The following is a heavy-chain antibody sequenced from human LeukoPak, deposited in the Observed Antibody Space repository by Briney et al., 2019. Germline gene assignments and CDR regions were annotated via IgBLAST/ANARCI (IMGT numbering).Heavy chain of an antibody. Sequence: GGTLRLSCAASGFTFSSYGMSWVRQAPGKGLEWVSAISGSGGSTYYADSVKGRFTISRDNSKNTLYLQMNSLRAEDTAVYYCAKAPMVRGAARGYGYFDYWGQGTLVTVSS. V-gene: IGHV3-23*01. J-gene: IGHJ4*02. CDR2: ISGSGGST. CDR3: AKAPMVRGAARGYGYFDY. CDR1: GFTFSSYG. D-gene: IGHD3-10*01.